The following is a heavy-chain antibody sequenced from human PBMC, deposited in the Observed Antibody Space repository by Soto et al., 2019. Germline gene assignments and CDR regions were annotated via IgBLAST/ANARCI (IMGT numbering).Heavy chain of an antibody. CDR1: CGSISSSSYY. CDR3: AHTYYDFWSGYGTYFYY. D-gene: IGHD3-3*01. Sequence: PSETLSLTCTVSCGSISSSSYYWGWIRQPPGKGLEWIGSIYYSGSTYYNPSLKSRVTISVDTSKNQFSLKLSSVTAADTAVYYCAHTYYDFWSGYGTYFYYWGQGTLVTVSS. CDR2: IYYSGST. V-gene: IGHV4-39*01. J-gene: IGHJ4*02.